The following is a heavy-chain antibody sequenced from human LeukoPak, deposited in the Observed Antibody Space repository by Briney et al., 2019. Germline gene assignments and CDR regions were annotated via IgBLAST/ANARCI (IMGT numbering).Heavy chain of an antibody. CDR1: GFTFSSRDW. Sequence: GGSLRLSCVASGFTFSSRDWMTWVGQAPGKGLEWFSGITGSGTTTYYADSLKGRVTISRDNAKNSLYLQMNSLRAEDTAVYYCARGYSSGWYQGVDWFDPWGQGTLVTVSS. D-gene: IGHD6-19*01. CDR3: ARGYSSGWYQGVDWFDP. J-gene: IGHJ5*02. V-gene: IGHV3-48*01. CDR2: ITGSGTTT.